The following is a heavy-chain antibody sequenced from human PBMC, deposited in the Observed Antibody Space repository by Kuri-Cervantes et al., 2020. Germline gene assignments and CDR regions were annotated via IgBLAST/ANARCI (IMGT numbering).Heavy chain of an antibody. J-gene: IGHJ6*02. CDR1: GFTFSSYS. CDR2: ISSSSSTI. Sequence: GGSLRLSCAASGFTFSSYSMNWVRQAPGKGLEWVSYISSSSSTIYYADSVKGRFTISRDNAKNSLYLQMNSLRDEDTAVYYCARDRKPGGYYYYGMDVWGQGTTVTVSS. V-gene: IGHV3-48*02. D-gene: IGHD3-10*01. CDR3: ARDRKPGGYYYYGMDV.